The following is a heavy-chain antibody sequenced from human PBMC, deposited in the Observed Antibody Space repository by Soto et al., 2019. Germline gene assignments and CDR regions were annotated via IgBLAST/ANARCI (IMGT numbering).Heavy chain of an antibody. V-gene: IGHV4-31*03. D-gene: IGHD7-27*01. CDR3: ARLTTIITGAFDD. CDR2: IYDSGRT. J-gene: IGHJ4*02. CDR1: GASIGSGSYY. Sequence: QVQLQESGPGLVQPSQTLSLTCTVSGASIGSGSYYWSWIRQYPGEGLVWIGHIYDSGRTYYNPSLDIRVAIAIDTSKNEFSLTLTSVTAADTAVDYCARLTTIITGAFDDWGLGTVVTVSS.